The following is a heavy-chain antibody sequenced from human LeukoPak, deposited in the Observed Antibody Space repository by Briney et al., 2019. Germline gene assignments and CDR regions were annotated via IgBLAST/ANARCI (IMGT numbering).Heavy chain of an antibody. CDR3: ARGSGSYYEHNWFDP. CDR1: GGSISTSSYY. J-gene: IGHJ5*02. D-gene: IGHD3-10*01. CDR2: IYYGGNT. Sequence: SGTLSLTCTVSGGSISTSSYYWAWIRQPPGKGLEWIGTIYYGGNTYYNPSLKSPLTISVDTSKNQFSLKLSSVTAADTAVYYCARGSGSYYEHNWFDPWGQGTLVTVYS. V-gene: IGHV4-39*01.